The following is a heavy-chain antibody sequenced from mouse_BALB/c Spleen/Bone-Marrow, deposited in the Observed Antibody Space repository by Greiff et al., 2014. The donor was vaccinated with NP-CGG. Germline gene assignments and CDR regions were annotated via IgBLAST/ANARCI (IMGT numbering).Heavy chain of an antibody. V-gene: IGHV1-69*02. CDR3: TRGDYYGSSSFAY. D-gene: IGHD1-1*01. J-gene: IGHJ3*01. Sequence: QVQLKESGAELVRPGASVKLSCKASGYTFTSYWINWVKQRPGQGLQWIGNIYPSDSYTNYNQKFKDKATLTVDKSSSTAYMQLSSPTSEDSAVYYYTRGDYYGSSSFAYWGQGTLVTVST. CDR1: GYTFTSYW. CDR2: IYPSDSYT.